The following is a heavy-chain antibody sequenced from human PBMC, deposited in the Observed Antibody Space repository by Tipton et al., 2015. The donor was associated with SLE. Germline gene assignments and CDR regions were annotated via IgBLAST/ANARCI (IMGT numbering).Heavy chain of an antibody. Sequence: TLSLTCTVSGGSISSYYWSWIRQPPGKGLEWIGYIYYSGSTNYNPSLKSRVTISVDTSKNQFPLKLSSVTAADTAVYYCARVAYDFWSGYSYYFDYGGQGTLVTVSS. J-gene: IGHJ4*02. CDR3: ARVAYDFWSGYSYYFDY. CDR2: IYYSGST. CDR1: GGSISSYY. V-gene: IGHV4-59*01. D-gene: IGHD3-3*01.